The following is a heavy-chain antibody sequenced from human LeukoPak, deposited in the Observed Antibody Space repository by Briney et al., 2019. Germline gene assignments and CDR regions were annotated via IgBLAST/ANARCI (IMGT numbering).Heavy chain of an antibody. V-gene: IGHV3-30-3*01. Sequence: PGGSLRLSCAASGFTFSSYAMHWGRQAPGKGLEWVAVISYDGSNKYYADSVKGRFTISRDNSKNTLYLQMNSLGAEDTAVYYCAMPDYYDSSGYNFQYFQHWGQGTLVTVSS. CDR1: GFTFSSYA. J-gene: IGHJ1*01. D-gene: IGHD3-22*01. CDR3: AMPDYYDSSGYNFQYFQH. CDR2: ISYDGSNK.